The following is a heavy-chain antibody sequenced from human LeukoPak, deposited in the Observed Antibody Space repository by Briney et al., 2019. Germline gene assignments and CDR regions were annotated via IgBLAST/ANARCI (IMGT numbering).Heavy chain of an antibody. CDR1: GYTLTELS. CDR2: FDPEDGET. V-gene: IGHV1-24*01. D-gene: IGHD4-11*01. J-gene: IGHJ4*02. Sequence: ASVKVSCKVSGYTLTELSMHWVRQAPGKGLEWMGGFDPEDGETIYAQKFQGRVTMIEDTSTDTAYMELSSLRSEDTAVYYCATDPDDYSNYVSYWGQGTLVTVSS. CDR3: ATDPDDYSNYVSY.